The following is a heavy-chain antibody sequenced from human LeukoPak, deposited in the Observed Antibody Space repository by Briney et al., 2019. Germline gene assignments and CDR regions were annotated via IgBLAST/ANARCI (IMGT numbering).Heavy chain of an antibody. J-gene: IGHJ3*02. CDR2: ISSSSSYI. CDR3: ARLMDIVATKGAFDI. V-gene: IGHV3-21*01. D-gene: IGHD5-12*01. CDR1: GFTFSSYS. Sequence: GGSLRLSCAASGFTFSSYSMNWVRQAPGKGLEWVSSISSSSSYIYYADSVKGRFTISRDNAKNSLYLQMNSLRAEDTAVYYCARLMDIVATKGAFDIWGQGTMVTVSS.